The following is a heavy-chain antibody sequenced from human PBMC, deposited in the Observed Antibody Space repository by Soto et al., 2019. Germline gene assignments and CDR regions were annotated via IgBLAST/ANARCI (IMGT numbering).Heavy chain of an antibody. Sequence: QVQLVQSGAEVKKPGASVKVSCKASGYTFTSYAMHWVRQAPGQRLEWMGWINAGNGNTKYSQKFQGRVTITRDTSASTAYMELSSLRSEDTAVYYCAREQQLVFAVEGDAFDIWGQGPMVTVSS. D-gene: IGHD6-13*01. CDR3: AREQQLVFAVEGDAFDI. V-gene: IGHV1-3*01. J-gene: IGHJ3*02. CDR2: INAGNGNT. CDR1: GYTFTSYA.